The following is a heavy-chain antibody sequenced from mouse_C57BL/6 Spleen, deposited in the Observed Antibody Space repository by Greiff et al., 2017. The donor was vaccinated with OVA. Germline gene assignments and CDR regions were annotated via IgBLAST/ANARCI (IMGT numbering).Heavy chain of an antibody. J-gene: IGHJ1*03. Sequence: EVQGVESGGGLVQPGGSLSLSCAASGFTFTDYYMSWVRQPPGKALEWLGFIRNKANGYTTEYSASVKGRFTISRDNSQSILYLQMNPLRAEDSATYYCARDSFWYFDVWGTGTTVTVSS. V-gene: IGHV7-3*01. CDR2: IRNKANGYTT. CDR1: GFTFTDYY. CDR3: ARDSFWYFDV.